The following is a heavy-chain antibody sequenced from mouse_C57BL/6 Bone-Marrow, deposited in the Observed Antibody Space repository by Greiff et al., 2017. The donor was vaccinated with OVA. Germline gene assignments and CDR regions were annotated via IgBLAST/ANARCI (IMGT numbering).Heavy chain of an antibody. Sequence: VQLQQPGAELVRPGSSVKLSCKASGYTFTSYWMHWVKQRPIQGLEWIGNIDPSDSETHYNQKFKDKATLTVDKSSSTAYMQLSSLTSEDSAVYYCAKGWLLRGYYAMDYWGQGTSVTVSS. CDR1: GYTFTSYW. D-gene: IGHD2-3*01. CDR2: IDPSDSET. CDR3: AKGWLLRGYYAMDY. J-gene: IGHJ4*01. V-gene: IGHV1-52*01.